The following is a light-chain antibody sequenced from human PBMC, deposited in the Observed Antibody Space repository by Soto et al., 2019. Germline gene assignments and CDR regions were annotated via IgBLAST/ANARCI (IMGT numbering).Light chain of an antibody. CDR2: DAS. CDR1: QSIRTD. J-gene: IGKJ4*01. Sequence: DIVMTQSPATLSVSPGERATLSCRASQSIRTDLAWYQQKSGQGPRLLIYDASTRATGIPARFSGGGSGTEFTLTISRLEPEDFAVYYCQQYGSSRETFGGGTKVEIK. V-gene: IGKV3D-15*01. CDR3: QQYGSSRET.